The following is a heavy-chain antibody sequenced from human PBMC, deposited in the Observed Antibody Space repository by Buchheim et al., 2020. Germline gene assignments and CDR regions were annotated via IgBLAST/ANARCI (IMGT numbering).Heavy chain of an antibody. Sequence: QVQLQESGPGLVKPSETLSLTCTVSGGSISSYYWSWIRQPPGKGLEWIGYIYYSGSNNYNPSLKSRVTISVDTSKNQFSLKLSSVTAADTAVYYCASGRDTLRYFDWLSWGQGTL. CDR3: ASGRDTLRYFDWLS. CDR2: IYYSGSN. V-gene: IGHV4-59*08. D-gene: IGHD3-9*01. CDR1: GGSISSYY. J-gene: IGHJ4*02.